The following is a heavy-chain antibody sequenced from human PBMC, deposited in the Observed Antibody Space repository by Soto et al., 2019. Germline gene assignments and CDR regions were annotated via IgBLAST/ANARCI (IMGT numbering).Heavy chain of an antibody. CDR3: AADPYYYDSSNYYSFDY. J-gene: IGHJ4*02. CDR1: GFSFTSSA. V-gene: IGHV1-58*01. CDR2: IVVGSGST. D-gene: IGHD3-22*01. Sequence: SVKVSCKASGFSFTSSAVQWVRQARGQRLEWIGWIVVGSGSTNYAQRFRERVTITRDMSTSTVYMELSSLRSEDTAVYYCAADPYYYDSSNYYSFDYWGQGTLVTVSS.